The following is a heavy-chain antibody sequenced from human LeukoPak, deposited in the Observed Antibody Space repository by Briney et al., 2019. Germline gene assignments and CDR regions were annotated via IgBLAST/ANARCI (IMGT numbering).Heavy chain of an antibody. CDR3: AIGVDCSSTSCHDAFDI. V-gene: IGHV4-39*01. CDR1: GGSISSSSYY. D-gene: IGHD2-2*01. CDR2: IYYSGST. J-gene: IGHJ3*02. Sequence: SETLSLTCSVSGGSISSSSYYWGWIRQPPGKGLEWNESIYYSGSTYYNPSLKSRVTISVDTSKNQFSLKLSSVTAADTAVYYCAIGVDCSSTSCHDAFDIWGQGTMVTVSS.